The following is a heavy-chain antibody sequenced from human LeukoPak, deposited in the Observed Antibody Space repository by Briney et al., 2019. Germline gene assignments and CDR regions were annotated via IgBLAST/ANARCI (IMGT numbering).Heavy chain of an antibody. CDR2: INAGSGNT. CDR1: GYTFTSYA. Sequence: ASVKVSCKASGYTFTSYAMHWVRQAPGQRLEWMGWINAGSGNTKYSQRFQGRVTISRDTSASTAYMELSSLRSEDTALYFCARGFYDSSAYYPYDYWGQGILVTVSS. J-gene: IGHJ4*02. CDR3: ARGFYDSSAYYPYDY. D-gene: IGHD3-22*01. V-gene: IGHV1-3*01.